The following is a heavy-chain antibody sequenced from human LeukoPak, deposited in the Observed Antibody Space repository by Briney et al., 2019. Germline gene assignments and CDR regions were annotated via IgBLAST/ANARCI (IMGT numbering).Heavy chain of an antibody. J-gene: IGHJ3*02. CDR2: IYTSGST. CDR1: GGSISSYY. CDR3: ARARRRSGTYHRDAFDI. D-gene: IGHD3-10*01. Sequence: SETLSLTCTVSGGSISSYYWSWIRQPAGKGLEWIGRIYTSGSTNYNPSLKSRVTMSVDTSKNQFSLKLSSVTAADTAVYYCARARRRSGTYHRDAFDIWGQGTMVTVSS. V-gene: IGHV4-4*07.